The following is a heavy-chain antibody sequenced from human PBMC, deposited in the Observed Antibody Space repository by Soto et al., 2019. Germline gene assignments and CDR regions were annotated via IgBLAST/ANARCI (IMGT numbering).Heavy chain of an antibody. J-gene: IGHJ6*02. V-gene: IGHV1-2*02. Sequence: ASVKVSCKASGYTFTGYYMHWVRQAPGQGLEWMGWINPNSGGTNYAQKFQGRVTMTRDTSISTAYMELSRLRSDDTAVYYCARAPLTVAGTEYDYYYYYGMDVWGQGTTVTVSS. CDR3: ARAPLTVAGTEYDYYYYYGMDV. CDR2: INPNSGGT. D-gene: IGHD6-19*01. CDR1: GYTFTGYY.